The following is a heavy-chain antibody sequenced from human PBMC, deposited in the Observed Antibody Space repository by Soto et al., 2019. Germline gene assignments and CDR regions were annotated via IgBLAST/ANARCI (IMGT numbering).Heavy chain of an antibody. V-gene: IGHV4-31*03. J-gene: IGHJ4*01. Sequence: NPSETLSLTCTVSGGSISSGGYYWSWIRQHPGKGLEWIGYIYYGGSTHYNPSLKSRATISGDTSKNQFSLKLSSVTAADTAVYYCARGGYYYENSGQNAYDYWGQGILVTAPQ. CDR1: GGSISSGGYY. CDR3: ARGGYYYENSGQNAYDY. D-gene: IGHD3-22*01. CDR2: IYYGGST.